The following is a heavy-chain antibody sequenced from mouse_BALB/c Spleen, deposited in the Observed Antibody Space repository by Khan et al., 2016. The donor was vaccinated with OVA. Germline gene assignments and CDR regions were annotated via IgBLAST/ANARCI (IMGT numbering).Heavy chain of an antibody. CDR1: GFTFSSHG. J-gene: IGHJ2*01. Sequence: EVQLVESGGGLVQPGGSRKLSCAASGFTFSSHGMHWVRQAPEKGLEWVAYISGDSSTIYYTDTVKGRFTISRDNPKNTLSLQMTSLMSEDTAMYYCATAYYYGYYFDYWGPGTTLTVSS. CDR3: ATAYYYGYYFDY. V-gene: IGHV5-17*02. D-gene: IGHD1-1*01. CDR2: ISGDSSTI.